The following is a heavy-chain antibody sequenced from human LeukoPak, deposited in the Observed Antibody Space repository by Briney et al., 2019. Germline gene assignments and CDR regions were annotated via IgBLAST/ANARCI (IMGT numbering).Heavy chain of an antibody. V-gene: IGHV4-30-4*08. Sequence: PSQTLSLTCTVSGRSISSGDYYWSWIRQPPGKGLEWIGYIYYSGSTYYNPSLKSRVTISVDTSKNQFSLRLTSVTAADSAIYYCSRRWDRIRKDEFFDYWGQGMLVTVSS. CDR2: IYYSGST. D-gene: IGHD1-26*01. J-gene: IGHJ4*02. CDR3: SRRWDRIRKDEFFDY. CDR1: GRSISSGDYY.